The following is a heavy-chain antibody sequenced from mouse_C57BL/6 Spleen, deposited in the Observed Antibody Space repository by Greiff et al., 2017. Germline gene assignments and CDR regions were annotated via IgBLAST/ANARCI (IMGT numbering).Heavy chain of an antibody. CDR3: ARPVVAPDWYFDV. D-gene: IGHD1-1*01. J-gene: IGHJ1*03. V-gene: IGHV5-17*01. CDR1: GFTFSDYG. Sequence: EVQVVESGGGLVKPGGSLKLSCAASGFTFSDYGMHWVRQAPEKGLEWVAYISSGSSTIYYADTVKGRFTISRDNAKNTLFLQMTSLRSEDTAMYYCARPVVAPDWYFDVWGTGTTVTVAS. CDR2: ISSGSSTI.